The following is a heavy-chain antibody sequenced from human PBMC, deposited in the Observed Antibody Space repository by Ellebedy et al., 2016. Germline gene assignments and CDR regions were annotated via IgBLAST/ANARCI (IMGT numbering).Heavy chain of an antibody. CDR3: ARDAPSLRFLEWPRVGYYGMDV. J-gene: IGHJ6*02. CDR1: GFTFSDYW. V-gene: IGHV3-74*01. Sequence: GGSLRLSCAVSGFTFSDYWIHWVRQAPGKGLVWVSRINSDGSNTTYADSVKGRFTLSRDNAKNPLYLQMNSLRAEDTAVYYCARDAPSLRFLEWPRVGYYGMDVWGQGTTVTVSS. D-gene: IGHD3-3*01. CDR2: INSDGSNT.